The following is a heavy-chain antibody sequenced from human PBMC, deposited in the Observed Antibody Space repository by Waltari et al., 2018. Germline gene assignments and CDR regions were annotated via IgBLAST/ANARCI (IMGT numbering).Heavy chain of an antibody. CDR1: GGSISSSSSY. V-gene: IGHV4-39*07. Sequence: QLQLRESGPGLVKPSETLSLTCTVSGGSISSSSSYWGWIRQPPGKGLEWIGSVYYSGNTYSNPSLTSRVTILVDTSKNQFSLTLSSVTAADTAVYYCARVSFASGTVYPNWFDPWGQGILVTASS. J-gene: IGHJ5*02. CDR2: VYYSGNT. CDR3: ARVSFASGTVYPNWFDP. D-gene: IGHD3-10*01.